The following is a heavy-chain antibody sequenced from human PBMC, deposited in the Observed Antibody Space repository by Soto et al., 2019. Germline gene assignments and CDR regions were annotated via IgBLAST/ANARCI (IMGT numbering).Heavy chain of an antibody. CDR1: GFTFSSYW. V-gene: IGHV3-7*01. CDR2: IKQDGSEK. Sequence: EVQLVESGGGLVQPGGSLRLSCAASGFTFSSYWMSWVRQAPGKGLEWVANIKQDGSEKYYVDSVKGRFTISRDNAKNSLYLQRNSLRAEDTAVYYCANLRADYYMDVWGKGTTVTVSS. J-gene: IGHJ6*03. CDR3: ANLRADYYMDV.